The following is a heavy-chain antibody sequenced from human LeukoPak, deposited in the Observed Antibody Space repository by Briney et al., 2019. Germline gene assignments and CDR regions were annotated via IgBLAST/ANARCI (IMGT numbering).Heavy chain of an antibody. CDR2: IHYSGST. Sequence: PSETLSLTCTVSGGSISSGGYYWSWIRQHPGKGLEWIGYIHYSGSTYYNPSLKSRVTISVDTSKNQISLKLSSVTAADTAVYYCARGGTTTVDYWGQGTLVTVSS. J-gene: IGHJ4*02. V-gene: IGHV4-31*03. CDR3: ARGGTTTVDY. D-gene: IGHD1-1*01. CDR1: GGSISSGGYY.